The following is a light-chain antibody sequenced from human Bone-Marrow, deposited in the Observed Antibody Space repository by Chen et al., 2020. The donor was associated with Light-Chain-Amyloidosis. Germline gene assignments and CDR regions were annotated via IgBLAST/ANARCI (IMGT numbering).Light chain of an antibody. Sequence: NFMLTQPHSESESPGKTVIISCTCSSGSIATNYVQWYHQRPGSSPTTVIYEDDQRPSGVPDRFSGSIDRSSNSASLTISGLKTEDEADYYCQSYQGSSQGVFGGGTKLTVL. V-gene: IGLV6-57*01. CDR3: QSYQGSSQGV. CDR1: SGSIATNY. CDR2: EDD. J-gene: IGLJ3*02.